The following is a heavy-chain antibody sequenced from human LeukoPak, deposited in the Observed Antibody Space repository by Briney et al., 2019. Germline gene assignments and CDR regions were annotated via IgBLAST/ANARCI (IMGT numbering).Heavy chain of an antibody. V-gene: IGHV1-8*03. J-gene: IGHJ4*02. Sequence: ASVKVSCKASGYTFTSSDINWVRQATGQGLEWMGWMNPNSGNTGYAQKFQGRVTFTRNTSISTAYMELSSLRSEDTAVYYCARRYCSSTSCYADYWGQGTLVTVSS. CDR1: GYTFTSSD. D-gene: IGHD2-2*01. CDR3: ARRYCSSTSCYADY. CDR2: MNPNSGNT.